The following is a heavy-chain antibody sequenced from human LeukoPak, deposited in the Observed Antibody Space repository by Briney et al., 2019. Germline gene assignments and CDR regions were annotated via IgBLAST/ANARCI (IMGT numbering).Heavy chain of an antibody. CDR1: GASISSSSFY. V-gene: IGHV4-39*07. CDR2: IYYNGST. Sequence: PSETLSLTCTVSGASISSSSFYWGWIRQPPGKGLEWIANIYYNGSTYYNPSLKSRVTISVDTSKNQFSLKLSSVTAADTAVYYCARDRDQEYDILTGHSSGGLDIWGQGTMVTVSS. D-gene: IGHD3-9*01. CDR3: ARDRDQEYDILTGHSSGGLDI. J-gene: IGHJ3*02.